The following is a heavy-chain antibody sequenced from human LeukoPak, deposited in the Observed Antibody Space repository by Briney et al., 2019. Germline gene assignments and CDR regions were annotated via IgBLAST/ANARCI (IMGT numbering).Heavy chain of an antibody. Sequence: PGGSLRLSCAASGFTFSSYGMHWVRQAPGKGLEWVAVISYDGSNKYYADSVKGRFTISRDNSKNTLYLQMNSLRAEDTAVYYCAREFLEGYFDWLLSGFDYWGQGTLVTVSS. V-gene: IGHV3-30*03. D-gene: IGHD3-9*01. J-gene: IGHJ4*02. CDR1: GFTFSSYG. CDR2: ISYDGSNK. CDR3: AREFLEGYFDWLLSGFDY.